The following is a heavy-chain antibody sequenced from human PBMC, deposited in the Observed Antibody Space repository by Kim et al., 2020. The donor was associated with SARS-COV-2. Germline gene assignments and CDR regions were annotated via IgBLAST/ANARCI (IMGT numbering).Heavy chain of an antibody. V-gene: IGHV1-2*06. CDR3: ARDDSSGYYNFDY. Sequence: ASVKVSCKASGYTFTGYYMHWVRQAPGQGLEWMGRINPNSGGTNYAQKFQGRVTMTRDTSISTAYMELSRLRSDDTAVYYCARDDSSGYYNFDYWGQGTLVTVSS. J-gene: IGHJ4*02. D-gene: IGHD3-22*01. CDR1: GYTFTGYY. CDR2: INPNSGGT.